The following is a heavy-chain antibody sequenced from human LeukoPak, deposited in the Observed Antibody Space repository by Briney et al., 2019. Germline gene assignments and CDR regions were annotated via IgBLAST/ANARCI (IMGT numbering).Heavy chain of an antibody. CDR1: GDTFSSYA. CDR2: IIPIFGTA. J-gene: IGHJ4*02. D-gene: IGHD1-26*01. V-gene: IGHV1-69*13. CDR3: AREGGAYSGSYFDY. Sequence: GASVTVSCTASGDTFSSYAISWVRQAPGQGLEWMGGIIPIFGTANYAQKFQGRVTITADESTSTAYMELSSLRSEDTAVYYCAREGGAYSGSYFDYWGQGTLVTVSS.